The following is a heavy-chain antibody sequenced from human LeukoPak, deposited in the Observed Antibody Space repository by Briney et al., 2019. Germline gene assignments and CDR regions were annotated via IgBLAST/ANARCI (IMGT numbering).Heavy chain of an antibody. CDR1: GFTFSSHS. J-gene: IGHJ4*02. D-gene: IGHD1-26*01. CDR2: ISSGSTAM. CDR3: ARDVVGATGVGY. Sequence: PGGSLRLSCAASGFTFSSHSMHWVRQAPGKGLEWISYISSGSTAMYYTDSVKGRFTISRDNARNSLYLQMNSLRGDDTAVYYCARDVVGATGVGYWGQGTLVTVSS. V-gene: IGHV3-48*01.